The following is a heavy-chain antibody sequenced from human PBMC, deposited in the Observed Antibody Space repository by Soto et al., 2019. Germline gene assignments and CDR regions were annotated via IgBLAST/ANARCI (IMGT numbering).Heavy chain of an antibody. CDR3: ARDSGSGSYSYNYFDP. J-gene: IGHJ5*02. D-gene: IGHD3-10*01. CDR2: IYYSGIT. V-gene: IGHV4-59*01. Sequence: GTLSLICTVSGGSISSYYWSWIREPPGRGLEWIGYIYYSGITKYSPSLKSRVTISVDTSKNQFSLKLSSVTAADTAVYYCARDSGSGSYSYNYFDPWGQGTLVTVSS. CDR1: GGSISSYY.